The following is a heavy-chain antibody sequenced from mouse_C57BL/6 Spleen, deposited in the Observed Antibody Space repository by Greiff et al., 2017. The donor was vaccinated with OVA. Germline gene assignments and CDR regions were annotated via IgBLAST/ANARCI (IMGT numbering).Heavy chain of an antibody. CDR3: ARTLITTVVPYFDY. J-gene: IGHJ2*01. D-gene: IGHD1-1*01. CDR2: IDPSDSET. V-gene: IGHV1-52*01. CDR1: GYTFTSYW. Sequence: QVQLKQPGAELVRPGSSVKLSCKASGYTFTSYWMHWVKQRPIQGLEWIGNIDPSDSETHYNQKFKDKATLTVDKSSSTAYMQLSSLTSEDSAVYYCARTLITTVVPYFDYWGQGTTLTVSS.